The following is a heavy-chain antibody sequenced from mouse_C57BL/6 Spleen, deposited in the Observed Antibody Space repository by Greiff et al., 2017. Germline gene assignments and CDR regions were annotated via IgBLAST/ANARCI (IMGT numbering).Heavy chain of an antibody. J-gene: IGHJ4*01. V-gene: IGHV5-17*01. Sequence: EVQVVESGGGLVKPGGSLKLSCAASGFTFSDYGMHWVRQAPEKGLEWVAYISSGSSTIYYADTVKGRFTIFRDNAKNTLFLQMTSLRSEDTAMYYCARHGYYAMDYWGQGTSVTVSS. CDR1: GFTFSDYG. CDR2: ISSGSSTI. CDR3: ARHGYYAMDY.